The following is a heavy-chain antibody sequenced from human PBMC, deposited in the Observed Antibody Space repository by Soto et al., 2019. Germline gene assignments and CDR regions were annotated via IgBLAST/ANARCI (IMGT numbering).Heavy chain of an antibody. J-gene: IGHJ6*02. CDR3: ARNESSNLYGMDV. V-gene: IGHV3-21*01. D-gene: IGHD6-6*01. CDR1: GFTFSSYS. Sequence: EVQLVESWGGLVKPGGSLRLSCAASGFTFSSYSMNWVRQAPGKGLEWVSSISSSSFSINYADSVKGRFSISRDNAQNSLHLQMNTLRAEDTAVYYCARNESSNLYGMDVWGQGTTVTVSS. CDR2: ISSSSFSI.